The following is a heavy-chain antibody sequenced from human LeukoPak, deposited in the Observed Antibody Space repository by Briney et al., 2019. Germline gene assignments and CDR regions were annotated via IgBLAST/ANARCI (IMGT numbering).Heavy chain of an antibody. J-gene: IGHJ4*02. Sequence: GASVKVSCKASGYTFTSYGISWVRQAPGQGLERVGGIIPIFGTANYAQKFQGRVTITTDESTSTAYMELSSLRSEDTAVYYCASSITMIVVAGRAFDYWGQGTLVTVSS. CDR2: IIPIFGTA. V-gene: IGHV1-69*05. D-gene: IGHD3-22*01. CDR1: GYTFTSYG. CDR3: ASSITMIVVAGRAFDY.